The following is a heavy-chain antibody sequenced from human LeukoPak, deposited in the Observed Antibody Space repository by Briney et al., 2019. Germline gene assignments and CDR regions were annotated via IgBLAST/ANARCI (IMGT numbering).Heavy chain of an antibody. CDR3: AELGITMIGGV. D-gene: IGHD3-10*02. CDR2: ISSSGSTI. Sequence: GGSLRLSCVASGFTFSSSAMNWVRQAPGKWLEWVSYISSSGSTIYYADSVKGRFTISRDNAKNSLYLQMNSLRAEDTAVYYCAELGITMIGGVWGKGTTVTISS. J-gene: IGHJ6*04. V-gene: IGHV3-48*03. CDR1: GFTFSSSA.